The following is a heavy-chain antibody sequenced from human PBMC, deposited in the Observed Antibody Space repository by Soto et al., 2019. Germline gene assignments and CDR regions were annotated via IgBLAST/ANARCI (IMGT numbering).Heavy chain of an antibody. D-gene: IGHD4-17*01. CDR2: IYYSGST. CDR1: CGSISSSSYY. CDR3: ASLTLDYGDYWSEDRTNYFDY. V-gene: IGHV4-39*01. J-gene: IGHJ4*02. Sequence: SETLPLTCTVSCGSISSSSYYWGWIRQPPGKELEWIGSIYYSGSTYYNPSLKSRVTISVDTSKNQFSLKLSSVTAADTAVYYCASLTLDYGDYWSEDRTNYFDYWGQGTLVTVSS.